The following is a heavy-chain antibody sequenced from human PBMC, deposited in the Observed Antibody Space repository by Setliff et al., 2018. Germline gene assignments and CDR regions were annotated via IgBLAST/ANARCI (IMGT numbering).Heavy chain of an antibody. CDR2: TIPMFGTT. J-gene: IGHJ6*03. CDR3: VREGVDSRSSTDYRYYMDV. Sequence: RASVKVSCKASGATFSSYGISWVRQAPGQGLEWMGGTIPMFGTTEYAQKFQGRLTIITDESTNTAFMQLSSLRSDDTAVYYCVREGVDSRSSTDYRYYMDVWGKGTTVTVSS. CDR1: GATFSSYG. D-gene: IGHD3-22*01. V-gene: IGHV1-69*05.